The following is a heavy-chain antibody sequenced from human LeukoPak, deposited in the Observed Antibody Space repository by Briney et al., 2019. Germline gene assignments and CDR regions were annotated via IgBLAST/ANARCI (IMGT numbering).Heavy chain of an antibody. Sequence: PGGSLRLSCAASGFTFSSYSMNWVRQAPGKGLEWVSSISSSSSYIYYADSVKGRLTISRDNAKNSLYLQMNSLRAEDTAVYYCARGAPDTKYYDFWSGYSHSNYYYYMDVWGKGTTVTVSS. CDR3: ARGAPDTKYYDFWSGYSHSNYYYYMDV. V-gene: IGHV3-21*01. J-gene: IGHJ6*03. CDR2: ISSSSSYI. D-gene: IGHD3-3*01. CDR1: GFTFSSYS.